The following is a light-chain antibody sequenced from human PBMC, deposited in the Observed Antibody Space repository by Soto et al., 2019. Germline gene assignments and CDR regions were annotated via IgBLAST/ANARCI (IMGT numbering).Light chain of an antibody. CDR2: AAS. CDR3: QQSYSTPPT. V-gene: IGKV1-39*01. J-gene: IGKJ1*01. CDR1: QSISSY. Sequence: EIQMTQSPSSLSESVGDRVTITCRASQSISSYLNWYQQKPGKAPKLLIYAASSLQSGVPSRFSGSGSGTDFTLTISSLQPEDFATYYCQQSYSTPPTFGQGTKVEIK.